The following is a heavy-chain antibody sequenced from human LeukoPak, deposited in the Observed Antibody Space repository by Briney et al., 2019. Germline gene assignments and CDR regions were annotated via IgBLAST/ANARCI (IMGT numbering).Heavy chain of an antibody. CDR1: GYTFTSYG. CDR2: MNPNSGNT. D-gene: IGHD3-16*01. CDR3: ARGGGYDDFDY. V-gene: IGHV1-8*03. Sequence: ASVKVSCKASGYTFTSYGISWVRQAPGQGLEWMGWMNPNSGNTGYAQKFQGRVTITRNTSISTAYMELSSLRSEDTAVYYCARGGGYDDFDYWGQGTLVTVSS. J-gene: IGHJ4*02.